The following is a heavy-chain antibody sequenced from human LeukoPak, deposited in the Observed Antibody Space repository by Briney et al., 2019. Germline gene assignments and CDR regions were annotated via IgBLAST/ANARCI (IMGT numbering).Heavy chain of an antibody. CDR1: GGTFSSYA. Sequence: SVKVSCKASGGTFSSYAISWVRQAPGQGLEWMGRIIPILGIANYAQKFQGRVTITADKSTSTAYMELSSLRSEDTAVYYCARDPGSESYSFDYWGQGTLVTVSS. D-gene: IGHD3-10*01. V-gene: IGHV1-69*04. CDR2: IIPILGIA. CDR3: ARDPGSESYSFDY. J-gene: IGHJ4*02.